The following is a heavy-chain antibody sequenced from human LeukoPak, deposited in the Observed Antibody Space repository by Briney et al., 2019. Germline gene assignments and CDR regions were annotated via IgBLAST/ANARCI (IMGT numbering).Heavy chain of an antibody. D-gene: IGHD3-3*01. CDR2: IIPIFGTA. V-gene: IGHV1-69*05. CDR3: ARVYYDFWSGYRYWYFDL. CDR1: GGTFSSYA. Sequence: GASVKVSCKASGGTFSSYAISWVRQAPGQGLEWMGGIIPIFGTANYAQKFQGRVTITTDESTSTAYMELSSLRSEDTAVYYCARVYYDFWSGYRYWYFDLWGRGTLVTVSS. J-gene: IGHJ2*01.